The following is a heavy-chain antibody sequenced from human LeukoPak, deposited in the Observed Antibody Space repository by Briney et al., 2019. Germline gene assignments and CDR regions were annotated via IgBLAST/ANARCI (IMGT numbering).Heavy chain of an antibody. Sequence: PGGSLRLSCAASGFTFSSYSMNWVRQAPGKGLEWVSSISSSSSYIYYADSVKGRFTISRDNAKNSLYLQMNSLRAEDTAVYYCARVVRGADNYDILTGPLDYWGQGTLVTVSS. D-gene: IGHD3-9*01. J-gene: IGHJ4*02. CDR3: ARVVRGADNYDILTGPLDY. V-gene: IGHV3-21*01. CDR2: ISSSSSYI. CDR1: GFTFSSYS.